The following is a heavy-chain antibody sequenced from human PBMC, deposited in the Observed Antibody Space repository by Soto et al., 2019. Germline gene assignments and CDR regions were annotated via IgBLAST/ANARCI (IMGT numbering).Heavy chain of an antibody. CDR1: GGSISSYY. CDR3: ARSMVRGVTLMGWFDP. J-gene: IGHJ5*02. CDR2: IYYSGST. V-gene: IGHV4-59*08. Sequence: SETLSLTCTVSGGSISSYYWSWIRQPPGKGLEWIGYIYYSGSTNYNPSLKSRVTISVDTSKNQFSLKLSSVTAADTAVYYCARSMVRGVTLMGWFDPWGQGTLVTVSS. D-gene: IGHD3-10*01.